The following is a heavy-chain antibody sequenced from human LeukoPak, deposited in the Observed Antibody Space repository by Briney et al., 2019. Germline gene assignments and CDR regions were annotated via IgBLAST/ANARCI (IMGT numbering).Heavy chain of an antibody. Sequence: SETLSLTCTVSGGSISSYYWSWIQQPPGKGLEWIGYIYYSGSTNYNPSLKSRVTISVDTSKNQFSLKLSSVTAADTAVYYCARSGGALYYYYGMDVWGQGTTVTVSS. D-gene: IGHD4-23*01. CDR2: IYYSGST. J-gene: IGHJ6*02. V-gene: IGHV4-59*08. CDR3: ARSGGALYYYYGMDV. CDR1: GGSISSYY.